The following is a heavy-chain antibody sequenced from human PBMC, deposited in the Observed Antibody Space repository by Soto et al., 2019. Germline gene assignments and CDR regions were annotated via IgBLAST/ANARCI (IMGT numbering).Heavy chain of an antibody. Sequence: ASVKVSCKASGYTFSNFGINWVRRAPGQGLEWLGWITPYNGNANYAQKHQDRLTITTDTSTNTAYLQLRSLRSDDTAVYLHARARMYRVAHYDYWG. D-gene: IGHD1-26*01. CDR1: GYTFSNFG. CDR2: ITPYNGNA. V-gene: IGHV1-18*04. J-gene: IGHJ4*01. CDR3: ARARMYRVAHYDY.